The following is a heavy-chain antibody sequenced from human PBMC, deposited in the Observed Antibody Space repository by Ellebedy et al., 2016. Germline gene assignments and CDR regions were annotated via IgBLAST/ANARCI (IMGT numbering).Heavy chain of an antibody. D-gene: IGHD2-21*02. CDR3: AKDLVGCGGDCLGDS. J-gene: IGHJ4*02. V-gene: IGHV3-23*01. Sequence: GGSLRLXXAASGFTFSSYAMSWVRQAPGKGLEWVSSISGSGGSTYYADSVKGRFTISRDNSKNTLFLQMNSLRAEDTAVYYCAKDLVGCGGDCLGDSWGQGTLVTVS. CDR1: GFTFSSYA. CDR2: ISGSGGST.